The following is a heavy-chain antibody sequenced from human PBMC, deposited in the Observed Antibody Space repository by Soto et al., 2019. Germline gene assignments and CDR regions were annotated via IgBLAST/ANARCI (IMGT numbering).Heavy chain of an antibody. CDR2: IYYSGST. V-gene: IGHV4-39*01. Sequence: SETLSLTCTVSGGSISSSSYYWGWIRQPPGKGLEWIGSIYYSGSTYYNPSLKSRVTISVDTSKNQFSLKLSSVTAADTAVYYCARHYMGWLQLAASPYSDYWGQGTLVTVSS. CDR3: ARHYMGWLQLAASPYSDY. D-gene: IGHD5-12*01. CDR1: GGSISSSSYY. J-gene: IGHJ4*02.